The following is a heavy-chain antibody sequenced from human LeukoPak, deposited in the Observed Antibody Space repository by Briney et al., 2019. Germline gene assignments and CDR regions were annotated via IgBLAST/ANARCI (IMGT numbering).Heavy chain of an antibody. V-gene: IGHV3-30*02. CDR3: AKPLRRLGADY. Sequence: HPGGSLRLSCAASGFTFSSYGMHWVRQAPGKGLEWVAFIRYDGSNKYYADSVKGRFTISRDNSKNTLYLQMNSLRAEDTAVYYCAKPLRRLGADYWGQGTLVTVSS. CDR2: IRYDGSNK. J-gene: IGHJ4*02. CDR1: GFTFSSYG. D-gene: IGHD7-27*01.